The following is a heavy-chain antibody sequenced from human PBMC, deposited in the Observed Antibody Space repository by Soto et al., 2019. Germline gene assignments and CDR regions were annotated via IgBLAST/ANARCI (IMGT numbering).Heavy chain of an antibody. CDR3: AREVTMVRGVRDYYGMDV. CDR1: GYTFTGYY. Sequence: ASVKVSCKASGYTFTGYYMHWVRQAPGQGLEWMGWINPNSGGTNYAQKFQGWVTMTRDTSISTAYMELSRLRSDDTAVYYCAREVTMVRGVRDYYGMDVWGQGTTVTVSS. J-gene: IGHJ6*02. D-gene: IGHD3-10*01. CDR2: INPNSGGT. V-gene: IGHV1-2*04.